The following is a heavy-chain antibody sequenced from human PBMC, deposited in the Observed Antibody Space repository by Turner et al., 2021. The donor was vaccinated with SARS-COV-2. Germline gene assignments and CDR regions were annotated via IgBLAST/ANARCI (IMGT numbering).Heavy chain of an antibody. D-gene: IGHD3-9*01. J-gene: IGHJ6*02. CDR3: AILEYYDILTGVDYGMDV. V-gene: IGHV1-2*02. Sequence: QVQLVQSAAEVKKPGASVKVSCKASGYTFTGYYMHWVRQAPGQGLEWMGWINPNSGGTNYAQKFQGRVTMTRDTSISTAYMELSRLRSDETAVYYCAILEYYDILTGVDYGMDVWGQGTTVTVSS. CDR1: GYTFTGYY. CDR2: INPNSGGT.